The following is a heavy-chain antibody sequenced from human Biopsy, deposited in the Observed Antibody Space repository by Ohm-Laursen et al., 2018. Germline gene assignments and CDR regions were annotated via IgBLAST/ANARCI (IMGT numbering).Heavy chain of an antibody. V-gene: IGHV4-4*07. J-gene: IGHJ4*02. D-gene: IGHD6-6*01. Sequence: SETLSLTCTVSGGSIISYYWNWIRQPAGKGLEWIGRIYSSGGTKYNPSLKSRVTMSVDTSKKQLSLKVRSVTAADTAVYYCARGEHSSSIFDHWGQGTLVTVSS. CDR1: GGSIISYY. CDR2: IYSSGGT. CDR3: ARGEHSSSIFDH.